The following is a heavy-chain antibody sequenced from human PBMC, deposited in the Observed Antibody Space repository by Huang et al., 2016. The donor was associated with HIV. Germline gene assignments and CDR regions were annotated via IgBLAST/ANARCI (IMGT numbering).Heavy chain of an antibody. CDR1: GGSFSDYS. D-gene: IGHD2-2*01. Sequence: QVQLVQSGAEVKKPGSSVKVSCKASGGSFSDYSISWLRQAPGQGLEWMGGIITIFDTSNYAQNFHGRVTITADESTSTVYMELSSLKSEDTAMYDCARDRLPGAAITGWFDPWGQGTLVTVSS. V-gene: IGHV1-69*13. J-gene: IGHJ5*02. CDR2: IITIFDTS. CDR3: ARDRLPGAAITGWFDP.